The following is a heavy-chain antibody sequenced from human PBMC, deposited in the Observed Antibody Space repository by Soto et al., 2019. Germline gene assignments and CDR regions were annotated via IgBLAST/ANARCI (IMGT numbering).Heavy chain of an antibody. CDR3: ARDGVVQLEENNWFDP. D-gene: IGHD1-1*01. CDR2: IWYDGSNK. Sequence: GGSLRLSCAASGFTFSSYGMHWVRQAPGKGLEWVAVIWYDGSNKYYADSVKGRFTISRDNSKNTLYLQMNSLRAEDTAVYYCARDGVVQLEENNWFDPWGQGTLVTVSS. V-gene: IGHV3-33*01. CDR1: GFTFSSYG. J-gene: IGHJ5*02.